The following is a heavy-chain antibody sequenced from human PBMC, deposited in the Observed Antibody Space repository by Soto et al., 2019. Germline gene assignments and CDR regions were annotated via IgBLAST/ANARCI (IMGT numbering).Heavy chain of an antibody. D-gene: IGHD1-1*01. J-gene: IGHJ4*02. CDR3: ARNEPETGSFAY. V-gene: IGHV1-8*01. Sequence: QVQLVQSGAEVKKPGASVMVSCKASGYTFNSYDFNWVRQATGPGLEWLGWMSPDDGDTGYAQKLQGRVILTSDSVADTAYRYLSSLAPDDTAVDYCARNEPETGSFAYWGQGTLVTVSS. CDR2: MSPDDGDT. CDR1: GYTFNSYD.